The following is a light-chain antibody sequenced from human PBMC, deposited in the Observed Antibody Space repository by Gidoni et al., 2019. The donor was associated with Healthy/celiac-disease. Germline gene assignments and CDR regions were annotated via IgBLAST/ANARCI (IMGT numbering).Light chain of an antibody. CDR3: QHSYSTPIT. Sequence: DIQMNHTPSSLSASVGDRVTITCRASQSMSSYLNWYQQKQGNAPQLLIYAASSLQSEVPSSFSGSGSGTDFTPTISSLQPEDFATYYCQHSYSTPITFGQXTKLEIK. V-gene: IGKV1-39*01. CDR2: AAS. CDR1: QSMSSY. J-gene: IGKJ2*01.